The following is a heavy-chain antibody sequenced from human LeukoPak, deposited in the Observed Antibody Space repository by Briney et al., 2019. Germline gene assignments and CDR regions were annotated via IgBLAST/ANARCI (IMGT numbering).Heavy chain of an antibody. D-gene: IGHD3-9*01. V-gene: IGHV4-34*01. CDR3: ARGSDILTGYYYFDY. Sequence: PSETLSLTCAVYGASFSYDYWSWIRQAPGKGLEWIGYICHSGSTYYNPSLKSRVTISVDRSKNQFSLKLSSVTAADTAVYYCARGSDILTGYYYFDYWGQGTLVTVSS. J-gene: IGHJ4*02. CDR1: GASFSYDY. CDR2: ICHSGST.